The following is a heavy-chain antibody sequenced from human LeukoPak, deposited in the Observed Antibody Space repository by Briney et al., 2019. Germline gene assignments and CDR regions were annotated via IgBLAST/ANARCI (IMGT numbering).Heavy chain of an antibody. D-gene: IGHD3-9*01. CDR1: GFTFSSYW. Sequence: GGSLRLSCAASGFTFSSYWMSWVRQAPGKGLEWVANIKQDGSEKYYVDSVKGRFTISRDNAKNSLYLQVNSLRAEDTAVYYCATGGLRYFDWLPRDYYYYYYMDVWGKGTTVTISS. CDR2: IKQDGSEK. CDR3: ATGGLRYFDWLPRDYYYYYYMDV. V-gene: IGHV3-7*01. J-gene: IGHJ6*03.